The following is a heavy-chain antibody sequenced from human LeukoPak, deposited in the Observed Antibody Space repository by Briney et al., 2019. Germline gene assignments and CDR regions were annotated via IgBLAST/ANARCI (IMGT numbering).Heavy chain of an antibody. V-gene: IGHV3-23*01. D-gene: IGHD3-9*01. Sequence: PGGSLRLSCAASGFTFSSYAMSWVRQAPGKGLEWVSAISGSGGSTYYADSVKGRFTVSRDNSKNTLYLQMNSLRAEDTAVYYCAKVRDFDWYLDAFDIWGQGTMVTVSS. CDR1: GFTFSSYA. J-gene: IGHJ3*02. CDR2: ISGSGGST. CDR3: AKVRDFDWYLDAFDI.